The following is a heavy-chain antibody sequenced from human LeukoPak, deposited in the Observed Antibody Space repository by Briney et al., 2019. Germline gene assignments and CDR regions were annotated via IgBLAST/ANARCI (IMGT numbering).Heavy chain of an antibody. CDR2: IYHSGST. Sequence: SETLSLTCAVSGYSISSGYYWGWIRQPPGKGLEWIGSIYHSGSTYYNPSLKGRVTISVDTSKNQFSLKLSSVTAADTAVYYCARYGSGSLFDYWGQGTLVIVSS. D-gene: IGHD3-10*01. CDR3: ARYGSGSLFDY. J-gene: IGHJ4*02. V-gene: IGHV4-38-2*01. CDR1: GYSISSGYY.